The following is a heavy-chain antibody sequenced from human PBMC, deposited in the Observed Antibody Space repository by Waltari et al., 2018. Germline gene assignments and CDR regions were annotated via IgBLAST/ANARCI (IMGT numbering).Heavy chain of an antibody. Sequence: QLQLQESGPGLVKPSETLSLTCTVSGGSISSSSYYWGWIRQPPGKGLEWIGSIYYSGSTYYNPSLKSRVTISVDTSKNQFSLKLSSVTAADTAVYYCASMVVTSGFDPWGQGTLVTVSS. J-gene: IGHJ5*02. V-gene: IGHV4-39*07. CDR1: GGSISSSSYY. D-gene: IGHD2-15*01. CDR3: ASMVVTSGFDP. CDR2: IYYSGST.